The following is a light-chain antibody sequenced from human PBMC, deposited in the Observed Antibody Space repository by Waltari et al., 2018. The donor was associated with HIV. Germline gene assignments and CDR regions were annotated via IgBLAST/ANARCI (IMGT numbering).Light chain of an antibody. CDR2: SNN. Sequence: QSVLTQPPSASGTPGQRVTISCSGSSSNIGSNAVTWCQQLPGMAPKLLIYSNNQRPSGVPDRFSGSKSGTSASLAISGLQSEDEADYYCASWDDSLNGYVFGTGTKVTVL. V-gene: IGLV1-44*01. CDR3: ASWDDSLNGYV. CDR1: SSNIGSNA. J-gene: IGLJ1*01.